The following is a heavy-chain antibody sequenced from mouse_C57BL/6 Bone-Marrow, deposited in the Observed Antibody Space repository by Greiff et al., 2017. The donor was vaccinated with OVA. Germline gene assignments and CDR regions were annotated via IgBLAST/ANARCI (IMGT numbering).Heavy chain of an antibody. CDR3: ARNGDGYPLFAY. V-gene: IGHV5-17*01. J-gene: IGHJ3*01. D-gene: IGHD2-3*01. CDR2: ISSGSSTI. CDR1: GFTFSDYG. Sequence: EVKLMESGGGLVKPGGSLKLSCAASGFTFSDYGMHWVRQAPEKGLEWVAYISSGSSTIYYADTVKGRFTISRDNAKNTLFLQMTSLRSEDTAMYYCARNGDGYPLFAYWGQGTLVTVSA.